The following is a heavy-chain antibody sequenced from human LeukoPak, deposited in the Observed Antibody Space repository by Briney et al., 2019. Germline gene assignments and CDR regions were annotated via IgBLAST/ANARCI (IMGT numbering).Heavy chain of an antibody. V-gene: IGHV3-23*01. D-gene: IGHD2-8*01. Sequence: GGSLRLSCAASGFTFSGYAMSWVRQAPGRGLEWVSAISGSGGSTYYADSVKGRFTISRDNSKNTLYLQMNSLRAEDTAVYYCATELRMVYLDYWGQGTLVTVSS. CDR3: ATELRMVYLDY. CDR1: GFTFSGYA. J-gene: IGHJ4*02. CDR2: ISGSGGST.